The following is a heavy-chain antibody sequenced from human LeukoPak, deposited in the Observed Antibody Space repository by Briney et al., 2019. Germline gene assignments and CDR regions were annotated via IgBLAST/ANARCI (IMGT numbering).Heavy chain of an antibody. CDR2: MNPNAGNT. J-gene: IGHJ5*02. CDR1: GYTFTSHD. V-gene: IGHV1-8*01. Sequence: ASVKVSCKASGYTFTSHDINWVRQATGQGLEWMGWMNPNAGNTGYAQKLQGRVTMTRNTSISTVYMELSSLRSEDTAVYYCARDRGVYSSSWYWWFDPWGQGTLVTVSS. D-gene: IGHD6-13*01. CDR3: ARDRGVYSSSWYWWFDP.